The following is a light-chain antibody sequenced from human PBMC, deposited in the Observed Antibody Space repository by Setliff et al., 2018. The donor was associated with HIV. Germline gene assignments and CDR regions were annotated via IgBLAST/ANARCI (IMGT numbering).Light chain of an antibody. CDR2: EVT. CDR1: TSDVGGYNL. J-gene: IGLJ2*01. V-gene: IGLV2-23*02. CDR3: SSYAGSSAFLVL. Sequence: QSVLTQPASVSGSPGQSITISCTGTTSDVGGYNLVSWYQHHPGKAPKLMIYEVTKRPSGVSNRFSGSKSGNAASLTISGLQAEDEADYYCSSYAGSSAFLVLLGGGTKVTVL.